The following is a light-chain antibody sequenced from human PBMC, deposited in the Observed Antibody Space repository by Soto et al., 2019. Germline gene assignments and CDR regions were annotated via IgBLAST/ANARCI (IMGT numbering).Light chain of an antibody. J-gene: IGKJ2*01. CDR1: QSITTY. Sequence: QMTQSPSSLSASVGDRVTITCRAGQSITTYLNWYQQKPGNAPKLLITTAGTLQRGVPSRFSGSGSGTDFTLTITSLQREDFATYFCQQTYSTPYTFGQGTKLEIK. V-gene: IGKV1-39*01. CDR3: QQTYSTPYT. CDR2: TAG.